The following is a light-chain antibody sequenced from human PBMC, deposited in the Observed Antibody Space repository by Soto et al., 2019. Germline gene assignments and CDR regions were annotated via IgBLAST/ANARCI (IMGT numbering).Light chain of an antibody. Sequence: EIVLTQSPGTLSLSPGERATLSCRANQNVRSRYLAWYQQKPGQAPRPLIYGASSTATGIPDRFSGSGSRTDFTLTISRLEPEDFAVYYCQQYGRTFGQGTKAEIK. CDR3: QQYGRT. CDR2: GAS. CDR1: QNVRSRY. V-gene: IGKV3-20*01. J-gene: IGKJ1*01.